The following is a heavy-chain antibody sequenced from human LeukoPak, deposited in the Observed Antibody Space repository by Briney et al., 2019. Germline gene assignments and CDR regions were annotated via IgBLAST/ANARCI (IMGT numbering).Heavy chain of an antibody. D-gene: IGHD2-2*01. CDR2: INPNSGGT. CDR1: RYTFTGYY. Sequence: GASVKVSCKASRYTFTGYYMHWVRQAPGRGVEWMGRINPNSGGTNYAQKFQGRVTMTRDTSISTAYMELSRLRSDDTAVYYCARVWYQLTNWFDPWGQGTLVTVSS. CDR3: ARVWYQLTNWFDP. V-gene: IGHV1-2*06. J-gene: IGHJ5*02.